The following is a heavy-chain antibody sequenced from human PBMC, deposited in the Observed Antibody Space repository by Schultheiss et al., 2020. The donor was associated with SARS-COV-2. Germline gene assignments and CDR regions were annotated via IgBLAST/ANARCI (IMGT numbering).Heavy chain of an antibody. Sequence: GESLKISCAASGFTFSDYYMSWIRQAPGKGLEWVSRINSDGSSTSYADSVKGRFTISRDNAKNTLYLQMNSLRAEDSAVYFCARSANYVLDIWGQGTVVTVSS. J-gene: IGHJ3*02. CDR3: ARSANYVLDI. V-gene: IGHV3-74*01. CDR2: INSDGSST. D-gene: IGHD3-10*02. CDR1: GFTFSDYY.